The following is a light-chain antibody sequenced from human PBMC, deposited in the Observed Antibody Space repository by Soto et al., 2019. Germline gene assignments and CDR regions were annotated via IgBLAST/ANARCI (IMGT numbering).Light chain of an antibody. CDR2: GAS. CDR3: HQVYTYPRT. V-gene: IGKV1-9*01. CDR1: QGVRTY. Sequence: IQLTQSPSSLSASVGDRVTITCRASQGVRTYLAWFQQKPGKAPKLLIFGASTLQNGVPARFSGGGFGTDFTLTITSLQPEDFATYYCHQVYTYPRTFGQGTKVEIK. J-gene: IGKJ1*01.